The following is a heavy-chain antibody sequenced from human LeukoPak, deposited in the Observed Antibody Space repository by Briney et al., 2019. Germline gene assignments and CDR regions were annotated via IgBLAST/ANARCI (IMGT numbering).Heavy chain of an antibody. CDR2: IYTSGST. Sequence: SETLSLTCTVSGGSIISYYWSWIRQPAGKGLEWIGRIYTSGSTNYNPSLKSRVTMSVDTSKNQFSLKLSSVTAADTAVYYCARVTHYYDSSGYDYYFDYWGQGTLVTVSS. J-gene: IGHJ4*02. CDR3: ARVTHYYDSSGYDYYFDY. V-gene: IGHV4-4*07. CDR1: GGSIISYY. D-gene: IGHD3-22*01.